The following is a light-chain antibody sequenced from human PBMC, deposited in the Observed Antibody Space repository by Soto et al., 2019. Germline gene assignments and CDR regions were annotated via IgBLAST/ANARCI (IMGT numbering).Light chain of an antibody. Sequence: QSALTQPASVSGSPGQSITISCTGTSSDVGGYNYVSWYQQHPGKAPKLIIYGVSNRPSGVSHRFSGSKSGNTASLTISGLQAEDEADYYCTSYTSTSKFRVFGGGTKLTVL. CDR2: GVS. CDR1: SSDVGGYNY. J-gene: IGLJ3*02. V-gene: IGLV2-14*01. CDR3: TSYTSTSKFRV.